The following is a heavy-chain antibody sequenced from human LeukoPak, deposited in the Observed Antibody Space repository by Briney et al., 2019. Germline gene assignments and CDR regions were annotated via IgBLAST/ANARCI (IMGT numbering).Heavy chain of an antibody. CDR1: GFTFDDYA. D-gene: IGHD3-10*01. Sequence: QTGGSLRLSCAASGFTFDDYAMHWVRHAPGKGLEWDSGISWNSGSIGYADSVKGRFTISRDNAKNSLYLQMNSLRAEDMALYYCAKDTVHGGAGSGSYYTFDYWGQGTLVTVSS. CDR2: ISWNSGSI. CDR3: AKDTVHGGAGSGSYYTFDY. J-gene: IGHJ4*02. V-gene: IGHV3-9*03.